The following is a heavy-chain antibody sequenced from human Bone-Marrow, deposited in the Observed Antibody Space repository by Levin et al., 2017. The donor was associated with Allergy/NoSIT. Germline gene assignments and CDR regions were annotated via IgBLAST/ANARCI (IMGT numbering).Heavy chain of an antibody. CDR1: GGTFSSYA. J-gene: IGHJ6*03. V-gene: IGHV1-69*06. D-gene: IGHD2-2*01. Sequence: GASVKVSCKAPGGTFSSYAISWVRQAPGQGLEWMGGIIPMFATTNHAQKFQGRITITADKSTSTVSMELSSLRSEDTAVYYCARDGEDIVVVPAAEKSFYYYSYMDVWDKGTTVTVSS. CDR2: IIPMFATT. CDR3: ARDGEDIVVVPAAEKSFYYYSYMDV.